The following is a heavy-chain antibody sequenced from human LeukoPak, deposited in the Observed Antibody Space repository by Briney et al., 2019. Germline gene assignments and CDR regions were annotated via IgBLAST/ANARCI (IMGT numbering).Heavy chain of an antibody. D-gene: IGHD2-2*01. CDR3: TTVEHACFDI. Sequence: GGSLRLSCAASGFTFSSYAMSWVPQAPGKGLEWVSAISGSGGSTYYADSVKGRFTISRDNSKNTLYLQMNSLKTEDTAVYYCTTVEHACFDIWGQGTMVTVSS. CDR2: ISGSGGST. CDR1: GFTFSSYA. J-gene: IGHJ3*02. V-gene: IGHV3-23*01.